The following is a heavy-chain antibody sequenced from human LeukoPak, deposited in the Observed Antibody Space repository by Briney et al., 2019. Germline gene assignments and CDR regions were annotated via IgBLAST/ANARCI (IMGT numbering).Heavy chain of an antibody. CDR1: GFTFSSYG. V-gene: IGHV3-30*03. Sequence: GGSLRLSCAASGFTFSSYGMHWVRQAPGKGLEWVAVISYDGSNKYYADSMKGRFTISRDNSKNSLYLQMNSLRAEDTAVYYCARGSLHHSSYGMDVWGQGTTVTVSS. D-gene: IGHD1-14*01. J-gene: IGHJ6*02. CDR3: ARGSLHHSSYGMDV. CDR2: ISYDGSNK.